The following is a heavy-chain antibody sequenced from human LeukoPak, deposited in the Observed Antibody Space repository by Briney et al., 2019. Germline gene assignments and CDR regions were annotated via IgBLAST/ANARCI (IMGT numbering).Heavy chain of an antibody. CDR1: GYTFTSYG. V-gene: IGHV1-18*01. CDR3: ARGMKIAAAGTYEDY. Sequence: ASVKVSCKASGYTFTSYGISWVRQAPGQGLEWMGRISAYNGNTNYAQKLQGRVTMTTDTSTSTAYMELRSLRSDDTAVYYCARGMKIAAAGTYEDYWGQGTLVTVSS. CDR2: ISAYNGNT. J-gene: IGHJ4*02. D-gene: IGHD6-13*01.